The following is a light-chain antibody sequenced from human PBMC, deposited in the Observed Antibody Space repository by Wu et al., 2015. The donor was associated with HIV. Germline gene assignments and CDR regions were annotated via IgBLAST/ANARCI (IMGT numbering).Light chain of an antibody. Sequence: EVVLTQSPVTLYLSPGERATLSCRASQGVSFYLAWYQKKPGRAPRLLIYDTINRATGVPARFSGSGSATDFTLTISSLEPEDFAVYYCHQRSSWPLTFGQGTRLEIK. CDR3: HQRSSWPLT. J-gene: IGKJ5*01. V-gene: IGKV3-11*01. CDR2: DTI. CDR1: QGVSFY.